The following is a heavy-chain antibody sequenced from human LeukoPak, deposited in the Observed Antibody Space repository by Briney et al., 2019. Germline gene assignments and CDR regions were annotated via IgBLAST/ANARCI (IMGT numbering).Heavy chain of an antibody. V-gene: IGHV3-23*01. CDR2: ITGRGCST. CDR3: ANDCQPRPYGIDV. Sequence: ITGRGCSTYYAASVMGRFTISRENSNTPLYLQMKRLSADDTAVYYCANDCQPRPYGIDVWGQGPTVTVSS. D-gene: IGHD2-2*01. J-gene: IGHJ6*02.